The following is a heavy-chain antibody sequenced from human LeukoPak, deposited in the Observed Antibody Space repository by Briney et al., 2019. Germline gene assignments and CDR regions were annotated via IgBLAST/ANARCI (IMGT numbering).Heavy chain of an antibody. D-gene: IGHD3-9*01. J-gene: IGHJ6*02. V-gene: IGHV4-59*01. Sequence: SETLSLTCTVSGGSISSYYWSWIRQPPGKGLEWIGYIYYSGSTNYNPSLKSRVTISVDTSENQFSLKLSSVTAADTAVYYCARDQRVLRYFDWLSNTYYYYGMDVWGQGTTVTVSS. CDR3: ARDQRVLRYFDWLSNTYYYYGMDV. CDR1: GGSISSYY. CDR2: IYYSGST.